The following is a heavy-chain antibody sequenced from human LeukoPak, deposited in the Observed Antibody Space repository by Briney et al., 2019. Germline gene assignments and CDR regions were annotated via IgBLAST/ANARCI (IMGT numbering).Heavy chain of an antibody. D-gene: IGHD1-14*01. Sequence: GESLKISCKGSGNSFTKSWIAWVRQKPGKGLEWMGIIYPGDSDTRYNPSFQGQVTISADKSITAAYLQWSSLKASDTAVYFCARLNNLLTHYIADWGQGTLVTVSS. CDR3: ARLNNLLTHYIAD. CDR2: IYPGDSDT. CDR1: GNSFTKSW. V-gene: IGHV5-51*01. J-gene: IGHJ4*02.